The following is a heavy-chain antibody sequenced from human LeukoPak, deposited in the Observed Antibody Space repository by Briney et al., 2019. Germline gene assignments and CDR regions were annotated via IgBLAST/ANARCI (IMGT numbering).Heavy chain of an antibody. CDR2: ISYDGSNK. J-gene: IGHJ4*02. CDR3: AKGGGSTRSFDY. Sequence: GGSLRLSCAASGFTFSSYGMHWVRQAPGKGLEWVAVISYDGSNKCYADSVKGRFTISRDNSKNTLYLQMNSLRAEDTAVYYCAKGGGSTRSFDYWGQGTLVTVSS. D-gene: IGHD1-26*01. V-gene: IGHV3-30*18. CDR1: GFTFSSYG.